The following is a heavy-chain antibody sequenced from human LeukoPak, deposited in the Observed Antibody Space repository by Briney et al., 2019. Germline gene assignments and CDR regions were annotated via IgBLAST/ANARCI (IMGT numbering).Heavy chain of an antibody. V-gene: IGHV1-8*01. CDR1: GYTFTSYE. CDR3: ARGQVVYSFHTSGYFDY. D-gene: IGHD3-22*01. Sequence: ASVKVSCKASGYTFTSYEINWVRQATGQGLEWMGWMNPQSGNTGYAQKFQGRVTTTRDTPINTAYVELSSLTSEDTAVYYCARGQVVYSFHTSGYFDYWGQGTLVTVSS. CDR2: MNPQSGNT. J-gene: IGHJ4*02.